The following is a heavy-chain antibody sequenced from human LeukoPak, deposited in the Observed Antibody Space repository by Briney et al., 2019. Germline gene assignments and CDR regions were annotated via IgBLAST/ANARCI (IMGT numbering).Heavy chain of an antibody. Sequence: ASVKVSCKASGGTFSSYAISWVRQAPGQGLEWMGGIIPIFGTANYAQKFQGRVAITTDESTSTAYMELSSLRSEDTAVHYCARVGCSSTSCYLGENWFDPWGQGTLVTVSS. J-gene: IGHJ5*02. D-gene: IGHD2-2*01. CDR2: IIPIFGTA. CDR1: GGTFSSYA. V-gene: IGHV1-69*05. CDR3: ARVGCSSTSCYLGENWFDP.